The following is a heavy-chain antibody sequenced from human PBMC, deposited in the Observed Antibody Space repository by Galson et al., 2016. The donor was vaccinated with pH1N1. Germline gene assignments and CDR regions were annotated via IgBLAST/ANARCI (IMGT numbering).Heavy chain of an antibody. CDR2: IIPIFGTS. CDR1: GGIFSSYA. J-gene: IGHJ6*02. V-gene: IGHV1-69*13. CDR3: ARAPDRGEGALSYYYGLDV. Sequence: SVKVSCKASGGIFSSYAVSWVRQAPGRGLEWMEGIIPIFGTSNYAQKFQGRVTITADESTSTAYLELSSLSSEDTAVYYCARAPDRGEGALSYYYGLDVWGQGTTVIVSS. D-gene: IGHD3-10*01.